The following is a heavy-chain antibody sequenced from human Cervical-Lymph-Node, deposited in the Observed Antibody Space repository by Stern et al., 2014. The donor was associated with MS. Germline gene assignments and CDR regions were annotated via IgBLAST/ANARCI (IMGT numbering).Heavy chain of an antibody. J-gene: IGHJ4*02. CDR2: ISHDGNDK. CDR1: GFTFRGYS. V-gene: IGHV3-30*04. CDR3: VRDADDYGDYGLYGFDY. Sequence: VQLVESGGGVVQPGTSLRLSCAASGFTFRGYSMHWVRQAPGKGLEWVALISHDGNDKFYADSVKGRFTISRDNVENTVYLEMNSLRAEDTAMYYCVRDADDYGDYGLYGFDYWGQGTLVTVSS. D-gene: IGHD4-17*01.